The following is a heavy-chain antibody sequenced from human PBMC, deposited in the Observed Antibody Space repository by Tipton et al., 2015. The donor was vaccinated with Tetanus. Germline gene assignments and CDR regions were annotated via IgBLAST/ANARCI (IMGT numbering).Heavy chain of an antibody. V-gene: IGHV4-39*01. D-gene: IGHD3-22*01. J-gene: IGHJ4*02. CDR2: IYESGDT. CDR1: GDSISDSTYY. Sequence: TLSLTCIVSGDSISDSTYYWGWIRQPPGKALGWIGSIYESGDTYSTPSLKSRLTMSVDTSMNQFSLRLRSLTAADTAVYFCARHNSGYFTFFDNWGQGALVTVSS. CDR3: ARHNSGYFTFFDN.